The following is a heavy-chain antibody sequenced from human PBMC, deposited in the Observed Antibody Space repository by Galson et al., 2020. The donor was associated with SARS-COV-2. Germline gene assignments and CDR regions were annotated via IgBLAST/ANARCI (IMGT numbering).Heavy chain of an antibody. J-gene: IGHJ6*02. D-gene: IGHD2-8*02. CDR1: GFTFSNAW. V-gene: IGHV3-15*01. Sequence: TGGSLRLSCAASGFTFSNAWMSWVRQAPGKGLEWVGRIKSKTDGGTTDYAAPVKGRFTISRDDSKNTLYLQMNSLKTEDTAVYYCTTDWWRPDYYGMDVWGQGTTVTVSS. CDR2: IKSKTDGGTT. CDR3: TTDWWRPDYYGMDV.